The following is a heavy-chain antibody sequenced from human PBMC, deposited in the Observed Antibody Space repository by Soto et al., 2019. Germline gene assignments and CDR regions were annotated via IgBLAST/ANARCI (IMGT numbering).Heavy chain of an antibody. CDR3: ARIHQIAVAGTRFGYLDL. CDR2: IWYDGSNK. V-gene: IGHV3-33*01. Sequence: HPGGSLRLSCAASGFTFSSYGMHWVRQAPGKGLEWVAVIWYDGSNKYYADSVKGRFTISRDNSKNTLYLQMNSLGAEDTAVYYCARIHQIAVAGTRFGYLDLWGRGTLVTVSS. CDR1: GFTFSSYG. J-gene: IGHJ2*01. D-gene: IGHD6-19*01.